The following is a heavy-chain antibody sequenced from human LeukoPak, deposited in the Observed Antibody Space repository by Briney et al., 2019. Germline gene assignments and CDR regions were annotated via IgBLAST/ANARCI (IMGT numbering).Heavy chain of an antibody. D-gene: IGHD3-22*01. Sequence: SETLSLTCTVSGGYISSYCWSWIRQPPGEGLEWIGYVYYTGSTNYNPSLKSRVSISVDTSKNQFSLKLRSVSAADTAVYYCARDAYDSSGYRAFDIWGQGTMVTVSS. J-gene: IGHJ3*02. CDR2: VYYTGST. CDR3: ARDAYDSSGYRAFDI. V-gene: IGHV4-59*01. CDR1: GGYISSYC.